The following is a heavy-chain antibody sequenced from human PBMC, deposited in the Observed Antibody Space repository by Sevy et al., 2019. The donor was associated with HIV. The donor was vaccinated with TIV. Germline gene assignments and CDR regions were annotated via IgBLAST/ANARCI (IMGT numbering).Heavy chain of an antibody. Sequence: GGSLRLSCAASAFTFSRYNMNWVRQAPGKGLEWVSSISSSGNYIYYADSVKGRFTISRDNAMNSLYLQMNSLRAEDTAVYYCARGSLYFDSTGFDYWGPRTLVTVSS. D-gene: IGHD3-22*01. CDR1: AFTFSRYN. V-gene: IGHV3-21*01. CDR2: ISSSGNYI. CDR3: ARGSLYFDSTGFDY. J-gene: IGHJ4*02.